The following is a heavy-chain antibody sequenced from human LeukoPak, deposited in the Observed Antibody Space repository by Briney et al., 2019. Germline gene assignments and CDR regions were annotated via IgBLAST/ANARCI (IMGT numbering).Heavy chain of an antibody. CDR3: ARDFAREFTIDY. CDR1: GFTFSNYN. V-gene: IGHV3-48*01. J-gene: IGHJ4*02. Sequence: PGGSLRLSCGASGFTFSNYNMNWVRQPPGKGLQWVSYISSSSNIIYYADSVKGRFTISRDNAKNSLFLQMNSLRAEDTAVYYCARDFAREFTIDYWGQGTLVTVSS. D-gene: IGHD3-10*01. CDR2: ISSSSNII.